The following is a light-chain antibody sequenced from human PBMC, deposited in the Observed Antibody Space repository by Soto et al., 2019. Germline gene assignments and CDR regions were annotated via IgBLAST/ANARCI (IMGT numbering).Light chain of an antibody. CDR1: QILLHSNGYNY. V-gene: IGKV2-28*01. Sequence: DIVMTQSPLSLPVTPGEPASISCRSSQILLHSNGYNYLDWYLQKPGQSPQLLIYLGSNRASGVPDRFSGSGSGTDFTLKISRVEAEDVGVYYCMQALQTPSTFGQGTKVDI. J-gene: IGKJ1*01. CDR2: LGS. CDR3: MQALQTPST.